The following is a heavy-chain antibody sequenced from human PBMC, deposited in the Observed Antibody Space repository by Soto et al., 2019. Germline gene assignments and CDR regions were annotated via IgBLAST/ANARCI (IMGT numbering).Heavy chain of an antibody. Sequence: VKVACKGSGGTMSRDAIRWVRQAPGQGLEWMGGNFPIFGTANYAQKFQGRVTITADDSTSTAYMEPSILRSEDTAVYYCASEGVTPVVRGGSASLIPFDIWGQGTMVTVSS. V-gene: IGHV1-69*01. D-gene: IGHD1-26*01. CDR3: ASEGVTPVVRGGSASLIPFDI. J-gene: IGHJ3*02. CDR1: GGTMSRDA. CDR2: NFPIFGTA.